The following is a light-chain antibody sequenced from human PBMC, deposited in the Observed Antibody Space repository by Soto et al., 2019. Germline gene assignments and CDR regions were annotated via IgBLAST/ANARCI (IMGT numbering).Light chain of an antibody. CDR2: DAS. V-gene: IGKV3-15*01. J-gene: IGKJ4*01. Sequence: EIVLTQSPGTLSLSPGERATLSCRASQSVSSSYLAWYQQKPGQAPRLLIYDASTRATDIPARFSGSGSGTEFTLTISSLQSEDFALYYCQQYNNWPPVTFGGGTKVDIK. CDR1: QSVSSSY. CDR3: QQYNNWPPVT.